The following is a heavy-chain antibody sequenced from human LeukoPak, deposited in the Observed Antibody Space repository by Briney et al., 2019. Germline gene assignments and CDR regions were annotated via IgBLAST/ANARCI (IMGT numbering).Heavy chain of an antibody. CDR2: INPNSDGT. CDR1: GYTFTGYY. CDR3: ARGDPGYGDSPYNWFDP. D-gene: IGHD4-17*01. V-gene: IGHV1-2*04. Sequence: ASVKVSCKASGYTFTGYYMHWVRQAPGQGLEWMGWINPNSDGTNYAQKFQGWVTMTRDTSISTAYMELSRLRSDDTAVYYCARGDPGYGDSPYNWFDPWGQGTLVTVSS. J-gene: IGHJ5*02.